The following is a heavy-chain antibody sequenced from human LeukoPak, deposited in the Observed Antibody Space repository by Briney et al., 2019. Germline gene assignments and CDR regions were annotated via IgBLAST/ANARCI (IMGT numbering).Heavy chain of an antibody. CDR2: IKQDGSEK. J-gene: IGHJ4*02. CDR1: GFTFSSYW. V-gene: IGHV3-7*03. D-gene: IGHD6-6*01. Sequence: GGSLRLSCAASGFTFSSYWMSWVRQAPGKGLEWVANIKQDGSEKYYVDSVKGRFTISRDNAKNSLYLQMNSLRAEDTALYYCAREKDSSSLGNSFDYWGQGTLVTVSS. CDR3: AREKDSSSLGNSFDY.